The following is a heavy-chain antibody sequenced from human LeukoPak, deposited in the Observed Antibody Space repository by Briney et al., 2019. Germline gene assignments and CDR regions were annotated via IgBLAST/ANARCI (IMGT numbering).Heavy chain of an antibody. CDR1: GYNSASYW. J-gene: IGHJ4*02. CDR3: ARTPGYSFYFDY. V-gene: IGHV5-51*01. D-gene: IGHD5-18*01. CDR2: IYPGDSDT. Sequence: PGESLKISCKGSGYNSASYWIGWVRQMPGKGLEWMGIIYPGDSDTRSSPSFQGQVTMSVDKSVNTAYLQWSSLKASDTAMYYCARTPGYSFYFDYWGLGTPVTVSS.